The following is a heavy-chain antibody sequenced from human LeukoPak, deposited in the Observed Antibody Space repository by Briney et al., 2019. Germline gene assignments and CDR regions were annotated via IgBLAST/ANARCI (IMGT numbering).Heavy chain of an antibody. J-gene: IGHJ4*02. Sequence: GGSLRLSCAASGFTFTNYAMSWVRQAPGKGLEWVSVISGIGSTTHYADSVKGRFTISRDNSKNTLDLQMSSLRAEDTAVYFCAKPLYGSGSYFNSFFDLWGQGTLVTVSS. D-gene: IGHD3-10*01. CDR1: GFTFTNYA. V-gene: IGHV3-23*01. CDR3: AKPLYGSGSYFNSFFDL. CDR2: ISGIGSTT.